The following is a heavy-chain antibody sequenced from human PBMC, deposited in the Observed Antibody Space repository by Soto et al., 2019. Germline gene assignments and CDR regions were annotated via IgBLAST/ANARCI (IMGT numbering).Heavy chain of an antibody. CDR1: GGSIRRGSYF. CDR3: ASRDPGTSVDY. V-gene: IGHV4-31*09. D-gene: IGHD1-7*01. J-gene: IGHJ4*02. CDR2: IYHTGST. Sequence: QVQLQESGPGLVKPSQTLSLTCTVSGGSIRRGSYFWSWIRQHPGRGLEWIGYIYHTGSTYYNPSLKSRVTISLDKSENQFSLKVTSLTAADTAVYYCASRDPGTSVDYWGQGTLVTVSS.